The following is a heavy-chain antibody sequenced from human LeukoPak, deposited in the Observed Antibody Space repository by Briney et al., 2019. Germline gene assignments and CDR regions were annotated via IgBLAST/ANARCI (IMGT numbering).Heavy chain of an antibody. D-gene: IGHD1-14*01. CDR1: GFTVGNAW. V-gene: IGHV3-15*05. CDR3: AASKVSGGFDI. CDR2: VKSKSSGGTS. Sequence: PGGSLRLSCAASGFTVGNAWMSWVRQAPGKGLEWVGRVKSKSSGGTSDYAAVVKGRSTISRDDSENTLYLQMNSLKTEDTGVYYCAASKVSGGFDIWGQGTMVTVSS. J-gene: IGHJ3*02.